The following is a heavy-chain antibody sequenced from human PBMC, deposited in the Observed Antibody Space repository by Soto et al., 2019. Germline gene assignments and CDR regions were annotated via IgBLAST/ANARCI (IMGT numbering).Heavy chain of an antibody. J-gene: IGHJ6*02. Sequence: QVQLQQWGAGLLKPSETLSLTCAVYGGSFSGYYWSWIRQPPGKGLEWIGEINHSGSTNYNPSLKRRVTFSVATSKTQCSLKLRSVTAADAAVYYCARGRPPDYCSSTSCYAEYYYGMDVWGQGTTVTVSS. CDR1: GGSFSGYY. CDR3: ARGRPPDYCSSTSCYAEYYYGMDV. V-gene: IGHV4-34*01. D-gene: IGHD2-2*01. CDR2: INHSGST.